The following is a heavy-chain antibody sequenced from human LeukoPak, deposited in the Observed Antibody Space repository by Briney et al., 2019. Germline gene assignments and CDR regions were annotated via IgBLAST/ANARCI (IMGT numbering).Heavy chain of an antibody. CDR3: ARGAYYYDSSGFSQFDY. J-gene: IGHJ4*02. D-gene: IGHD3-22*01. CDR1: GGTFSSYA. V-gene: IGHV1-69*01. Sequence: GSPVKVPCKASGGTFSSYAISWVRQAPGQGLEWMGGIIPIFGTANYAQKFQGRVTITADESTSTAYMELSSLRSEDTAVYYCARGAYYYDSSGFSQFDYWGQGTLVTVSS. CDR2: IIPIFGTA.